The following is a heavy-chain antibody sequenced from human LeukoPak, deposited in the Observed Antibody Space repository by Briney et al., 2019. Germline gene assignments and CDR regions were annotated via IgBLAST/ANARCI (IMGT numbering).Heavy chain of an antibody. Sequence: GGSLRLSCAASGFTLSNYWMSWVRQAPGKGLEWVANIKQDESEKYYVDSVKGRFTISRDNAKKSVYLQMNSLRVEDTAVYYCARIQRSSWTYDGLDIWGQGTVVTVSS. J-gene: IGHJ3*02. CDR3: ARIQRSSWTYDGLDI. CDR2: IKQDESEK. D-gene: IGHD6-13*01. CDR1: GFTLSNYW. V-gene: IGHV3-7*01.